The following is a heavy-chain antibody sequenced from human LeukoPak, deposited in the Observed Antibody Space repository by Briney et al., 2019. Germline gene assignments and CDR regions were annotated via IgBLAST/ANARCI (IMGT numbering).Heavy chain of an antibody. CDR3: VTDSTRDGLYYYMDV. CDR2: IYYSGST. CDR1: GGSIISSSYY. J-gene: IGHJ6*03. D-gene: IGHD6-13*01. V-gene: IGHV4-39*01. Sequence: SETLSLTCTVSGGSIISSSYYWGWIRQPPGQGLEWIGSIYYSGSTYYNPSLKSRVTISVDTSKNQFSLKLSSVTAPDTAVYYCVTDSTRDGLYYYMDVWGKGTTVTVSS.